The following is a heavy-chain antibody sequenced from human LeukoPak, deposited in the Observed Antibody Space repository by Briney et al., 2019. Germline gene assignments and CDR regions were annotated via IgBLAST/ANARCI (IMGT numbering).Heavy chain of an antibody. Sequence: GGSLRLSCVASGFTFGKYWMSWVRQAPGKGLEWVANIKLDGSEKNYMDSVKGRFTISRDNTKNSLYLQMNSLRAEDTAVFYCARDQYDTWSRRGNFDSWGQGTLVIVSS. CDR1: GFTFGKYW. V-gene: IGHV3-7*03. D-gene: IGHD3-3*01. CDR2: IKLDGSEK. J-gene: IGHJ4*02. CDR3: ARDQYDTWSRRGNFDS.